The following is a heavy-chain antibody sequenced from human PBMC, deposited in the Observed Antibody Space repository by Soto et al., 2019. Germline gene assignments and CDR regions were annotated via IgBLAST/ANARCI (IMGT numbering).Heavy chain of an antibody. CDR2: IYNSGGT. Sequence: SSGTLSLTCTASGGSVSRGGYYWSWIRQHPGKGLEWIGCIYNSGGTYYNPSLKSRVSISLDKSKNHFSLKLSSVTAADTAVYYCARAYCGGNCYYGYRGQGTLVPVSS. J-gene: IGHJ4*02. D-gene: IGHD2-21*02. V-gene: IGHV4-31*03. CDR3: ARAYCGGNCYYGY. CDR1: GGSVSRGGYY.